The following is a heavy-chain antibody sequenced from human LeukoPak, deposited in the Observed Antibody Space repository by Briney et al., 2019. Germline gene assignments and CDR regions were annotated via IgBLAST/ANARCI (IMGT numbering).Heavy chain of an antibody. V-gene: IGHV6-1*01. CDR1: GDSVSSNSAA. D-gene: IGHD6-13*01. CDR2: TYYRSKWYN. Sequence: SQTLSLTCAISGDSVSSNSAAWNWIRQSPSRGLEWLGRTYYRSKWYNDYAVSVKSRIIINPDTSENQFSLQLNSVTPEDTAVYYCARDIRQIAAAGPHFDYWGQGTLVTVSS. J-gene: IGHJ4*02. CDR3: ARDIRQIAAAGPHFDY.